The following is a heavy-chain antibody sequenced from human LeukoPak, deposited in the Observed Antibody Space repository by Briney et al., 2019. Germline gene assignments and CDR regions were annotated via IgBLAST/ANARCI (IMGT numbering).Heavy chain of an antibody. Sequence: GGSLRLSCAASGFTFSLYEMNWVRQAPVKGLEWVSYISGGGKTRYYADSVKGRFTISRDNGKNSLYLQMNSLRAEDTAVYYCARDASGHDLPFDYWGQGTLVTVSS. CDR1: GFTFSLYE. J-gene: IGHJ4*02. D-gene: IGHD6-25*01. CDR2: ISGGGKTR. V-gene: IGHV3-48*03. CDR3: ARDASGHDLPFDY.